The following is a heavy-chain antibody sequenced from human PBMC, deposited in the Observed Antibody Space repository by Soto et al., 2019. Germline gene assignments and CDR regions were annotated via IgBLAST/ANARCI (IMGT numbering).Heavy chain of an antibody. Sequence: QVRLVQSAAEVKKPGASVKVSCKASGYTFIRYGITWVRQAPGQGLEWMGWISAYNDYTNYAQKLQGRVTMTTDTSTSTVYMELRSLRSDDTAVYYCARGGYYDKVWGKMNYYGLDVRGQGTTVTVSS. CDR3: ARGGYYDKVWGKMNYYGLDV. CDR2: ISAYNDYT. CDR1: GYTFIRYG. V-gene: IGHV1-18*01. J-gene: IGHJ6*02. D-gene: IGHD3-16*01.